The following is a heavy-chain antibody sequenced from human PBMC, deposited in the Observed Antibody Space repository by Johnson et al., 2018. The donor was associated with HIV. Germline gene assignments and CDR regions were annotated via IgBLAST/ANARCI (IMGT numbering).Heavy chain of an antibody. V-gene: IGHV3-15*01. CDR1: GFTFSNAW. CDR3: AKERRAPRAVDI. CDR2: IKSKTDGGTT. D-gene: IGHD1-26*01. J-gene: IGHJ3*02. Sequence: EVHLVESGGGLVKPGGSLRLSCAASGFTFSNAWMSWVRQAPGKGLEWVGRIKSKTDGGTTDYAAPVKGRFTISRDDSKNTLYLQMNSLKTEDTAVYYCAKERRAPRAVDIWGQGTMVTVSA.